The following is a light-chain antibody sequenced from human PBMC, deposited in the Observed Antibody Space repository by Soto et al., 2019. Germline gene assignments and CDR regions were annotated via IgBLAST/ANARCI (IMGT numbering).Light chain of an antibody. Sequence: DIQMTQSPYTLAASVGARVTITCRASHSISSWLAWYQQKPGKAPKLLIYKAYRLESGVPSRFSVSQSETEFPLTLSSQKRDEFAKYYCQQKNRYSYTFGQGTTLQIK. J-gene: IGKJ2*01. V-gene: IGKV1-5*03. CDR2: KAY. CDR3: QQKNRYSYT. CDR1: HSISSW.